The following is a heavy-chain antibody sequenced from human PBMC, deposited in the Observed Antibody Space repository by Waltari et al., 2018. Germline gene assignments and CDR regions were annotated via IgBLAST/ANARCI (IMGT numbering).Heavy chain of an antibody. V-gene: IGHV3-30*02. J-gene: IGHJ4*02. CDR3: AKDDCSGGSCYSSSGDY. D-gene: IGHD2-15*01. CDR2: IRYDGSNK. Sequence: QVQLVESGGGVVQPGGSLRLSCASSGFTFRTYGMHWVRQAPGTGLEWVAFIRYDGSNKYYADSVKGRFTISRDNSKNTLYLQMNSLRAEDTAVYYCAKDDCSGGSCYSSSGDYWGQGTLVTVSS. CDR1: GFTFRTYG.